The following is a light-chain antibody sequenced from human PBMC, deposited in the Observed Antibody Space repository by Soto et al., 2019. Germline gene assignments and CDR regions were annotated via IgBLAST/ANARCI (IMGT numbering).Light chain of an antibody. J-gene: IGKJ2*01. Sequence: DIQMTQSPSTLSASVGDRVTITCRASQSISSWLAWYQQQPGKAPNLLIYDASSLESGVPSRFSGSGSGTEFTLTISSLQPDDFATYYCQQYNSYSTYGQGTKLEIK. CDR3: QQYNSYST. V-gene: IGKV1-5*01. CDR1: QSISSW. CDR2: DAS.